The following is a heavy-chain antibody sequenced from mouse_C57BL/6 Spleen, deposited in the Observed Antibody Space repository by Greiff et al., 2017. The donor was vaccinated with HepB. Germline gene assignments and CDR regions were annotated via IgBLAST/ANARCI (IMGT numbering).Heavy chain of an antibody. V-gene: IGHV5-9-1*02. D-gene: IGHD2-4*01. CDR2: FSSGGDYI. Sequence: EVQGVESGEGLVKPGGSLKLSCAASGFTFSSYAMSWVRQTPEKRLEWVAYFSSGGDYIYYADTVKGRFTISRDNARNTLYLQMSSLKSEDTAMYYCTRAPYDYDYAMDYWGQGTSVTVSS. J-gene: IGHJ4*01. CDR1: GFTFSSYA. CDR3: TRAPYDYDYAMDY.